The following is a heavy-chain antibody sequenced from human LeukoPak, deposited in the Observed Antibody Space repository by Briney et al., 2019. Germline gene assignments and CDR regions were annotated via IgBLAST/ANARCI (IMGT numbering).Heavy chain of an antibody. CDR1: GYTFTNYG. CDR2: INTYNGNT. CDR3: ARVVLDHYYDSSGYLGTLDY. J-gene: IGHJ4*02. D-gene: IGHD3-22*01. V-gene: IGHV1-18*01. Sequence: ASVMVSCKASGYTFTNYGISWVRQAPGQGLEWMGWINTYNGNTNYAQKFQGRVTMTTDTSTSTAYMELRSLRSDDTAVYYCARVVLDHYYDSSGYLGTLDYWGQGTLVTVSS.